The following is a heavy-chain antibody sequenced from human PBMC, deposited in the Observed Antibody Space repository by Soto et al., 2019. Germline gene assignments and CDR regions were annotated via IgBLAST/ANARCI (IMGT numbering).Heavy chain of an antibody. CDR3: ARGLYGGNSGGAFDI. Sequence: GESLKISCKGSGYSFTSYWIGWVRQMPGKGLEWMGTIYPGDSDTRYSPSFQGQVTISADKSISTAYLQWSSLKASDTAMYYCARGLYGGNSGGAFDIWGQGTMVTVSS. J-gene: IGHJ3*02. CDR2: IYPGDSDT. D-gene: IGHD4-17*01. CDR1: GYSFTSYW. V-gene: IGHV5-51*01.